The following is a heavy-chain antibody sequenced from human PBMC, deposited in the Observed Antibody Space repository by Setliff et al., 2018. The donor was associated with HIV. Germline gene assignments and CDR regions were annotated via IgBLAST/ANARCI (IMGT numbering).Heavy chain of an antibody. J-gene: IGHJ2*01. CDR3: ASSLNGDSEPWYFDL. D-gene: IGHD4-17*01. V-gene: IGHV3-11*03. CDR2: ISSGRIYT. Sequence: PGGSLRLSCAASGFTFSDHYMTWIRQAPGKGLEWISFISSGRIYTNYADSVKGRFTISRDDAKNSLYLEMNSLRVEDTAVYYCASSLNGDSEPWYFDLWGRGTLVTVSS. CDR1: GFTFSDHY.